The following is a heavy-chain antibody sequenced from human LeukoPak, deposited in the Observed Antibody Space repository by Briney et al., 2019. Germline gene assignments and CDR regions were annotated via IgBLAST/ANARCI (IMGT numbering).Heavy chain of an antibody. D-gene: IGHD6-13*01. CDR1: GGSFSGYY. J-gene: IGHJ4*02. CDR2: INHSGST. CDR3: ARNRGSPPAIAAAGTDY. V-gene: IGHV4-34*01. Sequence: SETLSLTCAVYGGSFSGYYWSWIRQPPGKGLEWIGEINHSGSTNYNPSLKSRVTISVDTSKNQFSLKLSSVTAADTAVYYCARNRGSPPAIAAAGTDYWGQGTLVTVSP.